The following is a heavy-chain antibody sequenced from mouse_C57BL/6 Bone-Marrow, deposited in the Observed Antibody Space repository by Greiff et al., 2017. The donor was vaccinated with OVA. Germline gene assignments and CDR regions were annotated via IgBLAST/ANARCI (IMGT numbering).Heavy chain of an antibody. J-gene: IGHJ1*03. CDR3: ARYPFMTTVGEGYFDV. CDR2: INPNNGGT. Sequence: EVQLQQSGPELVKPGASVKISCKASGYTFTDYYMNWVQQSHGKSLEWIGDINPNNGGTSYTQTFKGQATLTVDKSSSTAYMELRSLTSEDSAVYYCARYPFMTTVGEGYFDVWGTGTTVTVSS. D-gene: IGHD1-1*01. V-gene: IGHV1-26*01. CDR1: GYTFTDYY.